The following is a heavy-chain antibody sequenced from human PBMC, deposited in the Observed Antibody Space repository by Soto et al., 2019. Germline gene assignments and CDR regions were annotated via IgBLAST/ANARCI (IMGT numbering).Heavy chain of an antibody. J-gene: IGHJ3*02. CDR1: GFTFSSDA. CDR3: AKGYYYDSSGYYPTPYAFDI. CDR2: ISGSGGST. D-gene: IGHD3-22*01. Sequence: GGSLRLSCAASGFTFSSDAMSWVRQAPGKGLEWVSAISGSGGSTYYADSVKGRFTISRDNSKNTLYLQMNSLRAEDTAVYYCAKGYYYDSSGYYPTPYAFDIWGQGTMVT. V-gene: IGHV3-23*01.